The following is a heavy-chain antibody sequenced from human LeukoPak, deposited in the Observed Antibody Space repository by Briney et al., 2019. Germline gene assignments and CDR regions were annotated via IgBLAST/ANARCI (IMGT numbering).Heavy chain of an antibody. CDR3: ARLVCGGGSCPAELDY. V-gene: IGHV4-39*01. Sequence: SETLSLTCIVSGGSDSSGGHYWGWIRQPPGKGLEWIGSIYYSGSTYYNPSLNNRVTIFIDMSKNQFSLRLNSVTATDTAVYYCARLVCGGGSCPAELDYWGQGTLVTVSS. CDR1: GGSDSSGGHY. CDR2: IYYSGST. D-gene: IGHD2-15*01. J-gene: IGHJ4*02.